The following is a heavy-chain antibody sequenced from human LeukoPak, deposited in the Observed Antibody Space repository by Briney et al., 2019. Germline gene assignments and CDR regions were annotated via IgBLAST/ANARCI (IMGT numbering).Heavy chain of an antibody. CDR3: ARTDLWFGDSLGFDP. CDR1: GYTFNSYA. V-gene: IGHV1-3*01. Sequence: GASVKVSCKASGYTFNSYAMHWVRQAPGQRLEWMGWIDAGNGNTKYSQKFQGRVTITRDTSASTAYMELSSLRSEDTAVYYCARTDLWFGDSLGFDPWGQGTLVTVPS. J-gene: IGHJ5*02. CDR2: IDAGNGNT. D-gene: IGHD3-10*01.